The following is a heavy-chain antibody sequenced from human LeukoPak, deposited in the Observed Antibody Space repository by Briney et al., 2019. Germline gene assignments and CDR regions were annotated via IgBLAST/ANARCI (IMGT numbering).Heavy chain of an antibody. CDR3: TRAAAGHPD. J-gene: IGHJ4*02. CDR1: GVPFSNYY. CDR2: INHSGYT. V-gene: IGHV4-34*01. Sequence: PSETLSLTCGVSGVPFSNYYWSWVRQSPTQGLEWIGEINHSGYTNYNPSLKSRVTMSIDTSKNQFSLKLTSVTAADAGVYYCTRAAAGHPDWGQGTLVTVSS. D-gene: IGHD6-19*01.